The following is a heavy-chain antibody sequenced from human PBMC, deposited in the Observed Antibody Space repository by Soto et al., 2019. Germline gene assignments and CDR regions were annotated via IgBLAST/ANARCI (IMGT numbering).Heavy chain of an antibody. V-gene: IGHV4-30-4*01. D-gene: IGHD3-22*01. J-gene: IGHJ4*02. CDR2: IYYSGST. CDR1: GGSISSGDYY. Sequence: QVQLQESGPGLVKPSQTLSLTCTVSGGSISSGDYYWSWIRQPPGKGLEWIGYIYYSGSTYYNPSLKSLVTITVDTSKNQFSLKLSSVTAADTAVYYCARVNYYDSSAHWRFDYWGQGTLVTVSS. CDR3: ARVNYYDSSAHWRFDY.